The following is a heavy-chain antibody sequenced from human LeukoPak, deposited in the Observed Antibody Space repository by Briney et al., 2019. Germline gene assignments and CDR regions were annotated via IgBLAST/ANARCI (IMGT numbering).Heavy chain of an antibody. J-gene: IGHJ4*02. CDR2: ITGTDDTT. CDR3: AKGPQLNSGYHPDY. V-gene: IGHV3-23*01. Sequence: GGSLRLSCAASGFTFTNNAMTWVRQAPGKGLEWVSTITGTDDTTYYADSVKGRFTISIDYSKSMVHLQMNSLRAEGSAIYYCAKGPQLNSGYHPDYWGQGTLVTVSS. CDR1: GFTFTNNA. D-gene: IGHD3-22*01.